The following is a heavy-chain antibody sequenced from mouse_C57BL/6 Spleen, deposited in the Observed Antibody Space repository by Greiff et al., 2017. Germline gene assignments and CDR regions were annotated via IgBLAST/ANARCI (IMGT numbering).Heavy chain of an antibody. CDR2: INPNDGTT. D-gene: IGHD4-1*01. J-gene: IGHJ2*01. CDR3: ARRNWGYYFDY. Sequence: VQLKQSGAELVKPGASVKISCKASGYSFTDYYMNWVKQRTGKSLEWIGVINPNDGTTSYNQKFKSKATLTVDQSSSTAYMQLSSLTSEDSAVYYCARRNWGYYFDYWGQGTTLTVSS. V-gene: IGHV1-39*01. CDR1: GYSFTDYY.